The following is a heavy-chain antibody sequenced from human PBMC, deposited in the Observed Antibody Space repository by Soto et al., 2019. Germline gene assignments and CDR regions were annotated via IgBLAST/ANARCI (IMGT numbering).Heavy chain of an antibody. V-gene: IGHV4-59*01. CDR3: ARRYYDILTGYSNFDY. J-gene: IGHJ4*02. D-gene: IGHD3-9*01. CDR1: GGSISSYY. CDR2: IYYSGST. Sequence: SETLSLTCTVSGGSISSYYWSWIRQPPGKGLEWIGYIYYSGSTNYNPSLKSRVTISVDTSKNQFSLKLSSVTAADTAVYYCARRYYDILTGYSNFDYWGQGTLVTVSS.